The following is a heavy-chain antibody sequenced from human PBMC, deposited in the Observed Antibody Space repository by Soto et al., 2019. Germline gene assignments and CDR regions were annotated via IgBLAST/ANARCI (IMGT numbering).Heavy chain of an antibody. D-gene: IGHD6-19*01. V-gene: IGHV3-30-3*01. Sequence: QVQLVESGGGVVQPGRSLRLSCAASGFTFSSYAMHWVRQAPGKGLEWVAVISYDGSNKYYADSVKGRFTISRDNSKNTLYLQMNSLRAEDTAVYYCARDETYSRGWYLDYWGQGTLVTVSS. CDR2: ISYDGSNK. CDR1: GFTFSSYA. CDR3: ARDETYSRGWYLDY. J-gene: IGHJ4*02.